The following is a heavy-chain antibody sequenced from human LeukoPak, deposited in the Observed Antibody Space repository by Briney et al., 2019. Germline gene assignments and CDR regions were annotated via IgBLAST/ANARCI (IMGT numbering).Heavy chain of an antibody. J-gene: IGHJ4*02. CDR2: ISSGSTAM. CDR1: GFTFSSHS. V-gene: IGHV3-48*01. CDR3: ATWAGTATGFSGPFDY. Sequence: GGSLRLSCAASGFTFSSHSMHWVRQAPGKGLEWISYISSGSTAMYYADSVKGRFTISGDNARNSLYLQMNSLRGDDTAVYYCATWAGTATGFSGPFDYWSQGTPVTVSS. D-gene: IGHD6-13*01.